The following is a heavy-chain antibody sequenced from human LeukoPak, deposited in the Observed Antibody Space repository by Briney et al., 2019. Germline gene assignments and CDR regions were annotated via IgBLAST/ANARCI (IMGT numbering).Heavy chain of an antibody. D-gene: IGHD2-2*03. CDR3: ARDRGYCSSTSCYRADAFDI. J-gene: IGHJ3*02. Sequence: SETLSLTCTVSGGSMSSYYWSWIRQPPGKGLEWIGYIYYSGSTNYNPSLKSRVTISVDTSKNQFSLKLSSVTAADTAVYYCARDRGYCSSTSCYRADAFDIWGQGTMVTVSS. CDR2: IYYSGST. CDR1: GGSMSSYY. V-gene: IGHV4-59*01.